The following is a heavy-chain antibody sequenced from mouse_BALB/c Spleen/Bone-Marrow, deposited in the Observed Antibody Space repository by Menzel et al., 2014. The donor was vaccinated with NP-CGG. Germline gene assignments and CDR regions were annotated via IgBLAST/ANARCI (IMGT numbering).Heavy chain of an antibody. CDR3: ASPLYYGLHYYAMDY. J-gene: IGHJ4*01. CDR2: ISSGGST. CDR1: GFTFSSYA. V-gene: IGHV5-6-5*01. Sequence: EVQLVESGGGLVKPGGSLKLSCAASGFTFSSYAMSWVRQTPEKRLEWVASISSGGSTYYPDSVKGRFTISRDNAGNILYLQMGSLRSEDTAMYYCASPLYYGLHYYAMDYWGQGTSVTVSS. D-gene: IGHD1-2*01.